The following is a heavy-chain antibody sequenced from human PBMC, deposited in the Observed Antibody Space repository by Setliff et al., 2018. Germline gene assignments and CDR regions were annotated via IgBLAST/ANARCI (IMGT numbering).Heavy chain of an antibody. D-gene: IGHD2-15*01. CDR3: ASSGGNWHFDL. Sequence: PGGSLSLSCAASRFTFSGSSMHWVRQAPGKGLEWVAVISFDGSNKYYADSVKGRFTISRDSSRNTLYLQMNSLRAEDTAVYYCASSGGNWHFDLWGRGTLVTVSS. J-gene: IGHJ2*01. V-gene: IGHV3-30*04. CDR2: ISFDGSNK. CDR1: RFTFSGSS.